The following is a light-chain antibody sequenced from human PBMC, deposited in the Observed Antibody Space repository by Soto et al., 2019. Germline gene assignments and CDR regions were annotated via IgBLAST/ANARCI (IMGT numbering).Light chain of an antibody. J-gene: IGKJ3*01. CDR1: QSISSW. CDR2: KAS. V-gene: IGKV1-5*03. CDR3: QQYNSYPLT. Sequence: DIQMTQSPSTLSASVGDRVTITCRASQSISSWLAWYQQKPGKAPKLLIYKASNLESGVPSRFSGSGSGTELSLPIISRQPADFATYYCQQYNSYPLTFGPGTKVDIK.